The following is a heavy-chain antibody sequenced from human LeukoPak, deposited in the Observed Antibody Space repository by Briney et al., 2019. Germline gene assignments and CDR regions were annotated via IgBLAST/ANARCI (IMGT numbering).Heavy chain of an antibody. D-gene: IGHD3-10*01. Sequence: SETLSPTCTVSGGSISSYYWSWIRQPAGKGLEWIGRIYTSGSTNYNPSLKSRVTISVDTSKNQFSLKLSSVTAADTAVYYCASQGADNKYGSGTSHFSPFDYWGQGTLVTVSS. CDR2: IYTSGST. CDR1: GGSISSYY. J-gene: IGHJ4*02. V-gene: IGHV4-4*07. CDR3: ASQGADNKYGSGTSHFSPFDY.